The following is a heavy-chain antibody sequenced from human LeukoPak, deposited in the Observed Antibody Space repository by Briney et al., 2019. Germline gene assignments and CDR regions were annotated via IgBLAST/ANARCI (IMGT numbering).Heavy chain of an antibody. V-gene: IGHV4-4*07. J-gene: IGHJ4*02. CDR2: IYTSGST. CDR1: GGSISSYH. D-gene: IGHD3-22*01. CDR3: ARDTYYYDSSGYYYFDY. Sequence: SSETLSLTCTVSGGSISSYHWSWIRQPAGKGLEWIGRIYTSGSTNYNPSLKSRVTMSVDTSKNQFSLKLSSVTAADTAVYYCARDTYYYDSSGYYYFDYWGQGTLVTVSS.